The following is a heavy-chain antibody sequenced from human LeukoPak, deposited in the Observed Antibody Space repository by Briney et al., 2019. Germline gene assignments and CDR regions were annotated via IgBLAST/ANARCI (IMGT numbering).Heavy chain of an antibody. CDR1: GGTFSSYA. Sequence: ASVKVSCKASGGTFSSYAISWVRQAPGQGLEWMGRIIPILGIANYAQKFQGRVTITADKSTSTAYMELSSLRSEDTAVYYCASLWFGEPTWYYGMDVWGQGTTVTVSS. V-gene: IGHV1-69*04. D-gene: IGHD3-10*01. J-gene: IGHJ6*02. CDR3: ASLWFGEPTWYYGMDV. CDR2: IIPILGIA.